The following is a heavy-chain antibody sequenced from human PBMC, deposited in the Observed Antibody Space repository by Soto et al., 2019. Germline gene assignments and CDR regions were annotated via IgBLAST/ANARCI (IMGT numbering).Heavy chain of an antibody. CDR3: ARVTDCSSTSCYFLDV. Sequence: SQTLSLTCAISGDSVSSNSAAWNWIRQSPSRGLEWLGRTYYRSKWYNDYAVSVKSRITINPDTSKNQFSLQLNSVTPEDTAMYYCARVTDCSSTSCYFLDVWGQGTTVTVSS. CDR2: TYYRSKWYN. V-gene: IGHV6-1*01. J-gene: IGHJ6*02. CDR1: GDSVSSNSAA. D-gene: IGHD2-2*01.